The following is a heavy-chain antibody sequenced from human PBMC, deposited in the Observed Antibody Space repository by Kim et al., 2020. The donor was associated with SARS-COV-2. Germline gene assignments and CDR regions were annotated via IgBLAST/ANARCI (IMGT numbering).Heavy chain of an antibody. Sequence: SETLSLTCAVSGDSMTSGTFYWAWIRQQPGKGLEWIAYVHDSGTTFHNPAFQSRVILSIDTSKNQFSLNSRSVTAAATAVYYCARVVSNTSGYYPDPWG. CDR2: VHDSGTT. CDR1: GDSMTSGTFY. J-gene: IGHJ5*02. D-gene: IGHD3-22*01. V-gene: IGHV4-31*11. CDR3: ARVVSNTSGYYPDP.